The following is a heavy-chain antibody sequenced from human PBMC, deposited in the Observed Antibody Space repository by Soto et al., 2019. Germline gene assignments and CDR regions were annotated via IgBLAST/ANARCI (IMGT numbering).Heavy chain of an antibody. D-gene: IGHD6-19*01. CDR2: ISSSGSTI. J-gene: IGHJ4*02. CDR1: GFTFSDYY. CDR3: ASYSSGWYLTDY. V-gene: IGHV3-11*01. Sequence: GGSLRLSCAASGFTFSDYYMSWIRQAPGKELEWVSYISSSGSTIYYADSVKGRFTISRDNAKNSLYLQMNSLRAEDTAVYYCASYSSGWYLTDYWGQGTLVTVSS.